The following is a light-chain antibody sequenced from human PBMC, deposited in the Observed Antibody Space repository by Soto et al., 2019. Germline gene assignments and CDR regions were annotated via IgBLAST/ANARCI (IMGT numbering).Light chain of an antibody. J-gene: IGKJ3*01. CDR3: QQINTYPLFT. Sequence: DIQLTQSPSFLSASVGDRVTITCRASQDIRNYLAWYQQKPGKAPKLLIYAASTLQGGVPSRFSGSGSGTEFTLTISSLQPEDFATYYCQQINTYPLFTFGPGTKVDIK. CDR1: QDIRNY. V-gene: IGKV1-9*01. CDR2: AAS.